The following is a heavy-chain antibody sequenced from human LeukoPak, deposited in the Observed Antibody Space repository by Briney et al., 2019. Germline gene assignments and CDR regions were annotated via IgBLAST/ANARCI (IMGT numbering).Heavy chain of an antibody. J-gene: IGHJ6*02. D-gene: IGHD3-22*01. V-gene: IGHV1-69*13. CDR1: GGTFSSYA. Sequence: SVNVSCKASGGTFSSYAISWVRQAPGQGLEWMGGIIPIFGTANYAQKFQGRVTITADESTSTAYMELSSLRSEDTAVYYCARDSEDYYYDSSGYYLAGMDVWGQGTTVTVSS. CDR3: ARDSEDYYYDSSGYYLAGMDV. CDR2: IIPIFGTA.